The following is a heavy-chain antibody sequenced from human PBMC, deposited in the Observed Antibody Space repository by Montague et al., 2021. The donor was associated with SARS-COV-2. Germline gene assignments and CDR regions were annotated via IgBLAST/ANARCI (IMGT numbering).Heavy chain of an antibody. CDR1: GFSLSISGMC. V-gene: IGHV2-70*11. CDR3: ARTTMITFGGVIVPFDY. D-gene: IGHD3-16*02. Sequence: PALVKPTQTLTLTCTFSGFSLSISGMCVSWIRQPPGKALEWLARXDWXDDKYYSTSLKTRLTISKDTSKNQVVLTMTNMGPVDTATYYCARTTMITFGGVIVPFDYWGQGTLVTVSS. J-gene: IGHJ4*02. CDR2: XDWXDDK.